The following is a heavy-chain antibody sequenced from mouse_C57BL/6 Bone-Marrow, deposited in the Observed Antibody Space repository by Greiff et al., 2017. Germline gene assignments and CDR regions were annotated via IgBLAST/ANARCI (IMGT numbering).Heavy chain of an antibody. J-gene: IGHJ1*03. CDR2: INPGSGGT. CDR1: GYAFTNYL. Sequence: VKLMESGAELVRPGTSVKVSCKASGYAFTNYLIEWVKQRPGQGLEWIGVINPGSGGTNYNEKFKGKATLTADKSSSTAYMQLSSLTSEDSAVYFCASPYYYGSSYWYFDVWGTGTTVTVSS. V-gene: IGHV1-54*01. D-gene: IGHD1-1*01. CDR3: ASPYYYGSSYWYFDV.